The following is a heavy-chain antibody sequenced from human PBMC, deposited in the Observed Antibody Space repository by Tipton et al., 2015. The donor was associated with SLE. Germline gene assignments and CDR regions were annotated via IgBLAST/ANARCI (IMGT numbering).Heavy chain of an antibody. Sequence: GSLRLSCTASGASISTHYWSWIRQPPGKGLEWIGYISYTGNTNFNPSLKSRVTMSVATSKNQFSLRLTSVTAADTAMYYCARDSAVNFWYFDLWGRGTLVTVSS. CDR3: ARDSAVNFWYFDL. J-gene: IGHJ2*01. CDR1: GASISTHY. CDR2: ISYTGNT. V-gene: IGHV4-59*11.